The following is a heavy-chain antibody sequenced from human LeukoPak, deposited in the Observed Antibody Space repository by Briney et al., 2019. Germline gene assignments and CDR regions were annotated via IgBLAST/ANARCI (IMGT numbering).Heavy chain of an antibody. V-gene: IGHV3-48*01. CDR3: ARGPRRYDSSGYYYRTDAFDI. CDR2: IRSRSGTI. J-gene: IGHJ3*02. Sequence: GGSLRLSCAASGFTFSSYSMSWVRQAPGKGLEWVSYIRSRSGTINTADSVKGRFTISRDNSKNTLYLQMNSLRAEDTAVYYCARGPRRYDSSGYYYRTDAFDIWGQGTMVTVSS. D-gene: IGHD3-22*01. CDR1: GFTFSSYS.